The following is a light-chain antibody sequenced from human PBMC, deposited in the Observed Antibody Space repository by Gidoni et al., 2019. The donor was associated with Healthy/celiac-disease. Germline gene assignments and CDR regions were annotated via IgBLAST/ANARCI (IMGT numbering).Light chain of an antibody. Sequence: EIVLTQSPATLSLSPGERATLSCGAIQRVSSSYLAWYQQKPGLAPRLLIYDASSRATGIPDRFSGSGSGPDFTLTISRLEPEDFAVYYCQQYGSSLPLTFGGGTKVEIK. CDR2: DAS. J-gene: IGKJ4*01. CDR1: QRVSSSY. CDR3: QQYGSSLPLT. V-gene: IGKV3D-20*01.